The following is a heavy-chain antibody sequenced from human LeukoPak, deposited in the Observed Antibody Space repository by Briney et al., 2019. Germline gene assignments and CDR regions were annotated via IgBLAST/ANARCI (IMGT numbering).Heavy chain of an antibody. CDR1: GFTFSTYW. Sequence: SGGSLRLSCAASGFTFSTYWMNWVRQAPGKGLEWVSSISSSSSYIYYADSVKGRFTISRDNAKNSLYLQMNSLRAEDTAVYYCARGSMVNSIAAAGVSGYYYYYYMDVWGKGTTVTVSS. V-gene: IGHV3-21*01. CDR3: ARGSMVNSIAAAGVSGYYYYYYMDV. D-gene: IGHD6-13*01. J-gene: IGHJ6*03. CDR2: ISSSSSYI.